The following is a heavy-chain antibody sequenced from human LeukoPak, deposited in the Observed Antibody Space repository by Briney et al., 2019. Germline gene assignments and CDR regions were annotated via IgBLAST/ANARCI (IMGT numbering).Heavy chain of an antibody. CDR2: IWYYGSNK. J-gene: IGHJ4*02. D-gene: IGHD6-19*01. CDR3: ARDSSGCFDY. Sequence: GRSLRLSCAASGFTFSSYGMHWVRQAPGKGLEWVAVIWYYGSNKYYADSVKGRFTISRDNSKNTLYLQMNSLGAEDTAVYYCARDSSGCFDYWGQGTLVTVSS. CDR1: GFTFSSYG. V-gene: IGHV3-33*01.